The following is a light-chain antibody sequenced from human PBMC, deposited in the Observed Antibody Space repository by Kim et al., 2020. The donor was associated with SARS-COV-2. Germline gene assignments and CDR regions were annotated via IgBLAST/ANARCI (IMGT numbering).Light chain of an antibody. CDR1: QSVSSN. J-gene: IGKJ4*01. CDR2: GAS. Sequence: EIVMTQSPATLSVSPGERATLSCRASQSVSSNLAWYQQKPGQAPRLLIYGASTGATGIPARFSGSGSGTEFTLTISSLQSEDLAVYYCQQYNNWPLTFGGGTKVEI. CDR3: QQYNNWPLT. V-gene: IGKV3-15*01.